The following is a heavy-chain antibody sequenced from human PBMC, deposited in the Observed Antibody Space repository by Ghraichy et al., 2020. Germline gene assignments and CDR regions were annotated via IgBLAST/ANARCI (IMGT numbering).Heavy chain of an antibody. CDR1: GYTFTGYY. J-gene: IGHJ5*02. CDR3: ARDRVPKRRDGSGSYYWFDP. CDR2: INPNSGGT. V-gene: IGHV1-2*02. Sequence: ASVKVSCKASGYTFTGYYMHWVRQAPGQGLEWMGWINPNSGGTNYAQKFQGRVTMTRDTSISTAYMELSRLRSDDTAVYYCARDRVPKRRDGSGSYYWFDPWGQGTLVTVSS. D-gene: IGHD3-10*01.